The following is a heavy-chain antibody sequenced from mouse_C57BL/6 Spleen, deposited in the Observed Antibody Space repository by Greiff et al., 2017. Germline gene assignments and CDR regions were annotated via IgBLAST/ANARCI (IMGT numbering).Heavy chain of an antibody. D-gene: IGHD1-1*01. CDR1: GFTFSSYA. J-gene: IGHJ2*01. V-gene: IGHV5-4*01. CDR3: ERDNYYGSSPFDY. CDR2: ISDGGSYT. Sequence: EVKVVESGAGLVKPGGSLKLSCAASGFTFSSYAMSWVRQTPEKRLEWVATISDGGSYTYYPDNVKGRFTISRDNAKNNLYLQMSHLKSEDTAMYYCERDNYYGSSPFDYWGQGTTLTVSS.